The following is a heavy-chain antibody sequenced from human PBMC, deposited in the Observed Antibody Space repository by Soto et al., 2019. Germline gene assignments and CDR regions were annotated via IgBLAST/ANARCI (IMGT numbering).Heavy chain of an antibody. CDR2: IYYSGST. V-gene: IGHV4-30-4*01. Sequence: PSETLSLTCTVSGGSISSGDYYWSWIRQPPGKGLEWIGYIYYSGSTYYNPSLKSRVTISVDTSKNQFSLKLSSVTAADTAVYYCARDGLPKPDYYYYGMDVWGQGTTVTFSS. J-gene: IGHJ6*02. CDR3: ARDGLPKPDYYYYGMDV. CDR1: GGSISSGDYY.